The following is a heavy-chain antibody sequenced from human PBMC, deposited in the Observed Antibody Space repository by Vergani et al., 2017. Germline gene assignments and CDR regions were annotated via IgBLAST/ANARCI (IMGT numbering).Heavy chain of an antibody. Sequence: QVQLVESGGGVVQPGRSLRLSCAASGFTFNQYGMHWVRQAPGKGLEWVAVTWYDGNNKQYANSVKGRVTSSRDNSKSTMYLQMYSLRTEDTAVYYCATKSCGTPGCQIGYFREWGQGTLVTVSS. J-gene: IGHJ1*01. CDR2: TWYDGNNK. CDR1: GFTFNQYG. CDR3: ATKSCGTPGCQIGYFRE. D-gene: IGHD1-1*01. V-gene: IGHV3-33*01.